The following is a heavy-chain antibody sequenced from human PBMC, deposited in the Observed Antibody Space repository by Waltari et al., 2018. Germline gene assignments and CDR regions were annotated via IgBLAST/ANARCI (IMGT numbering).Heavy chain of an antibody. Sequence: QGQLVESGGGVVQPGRSLRLPCTASGFIFSTYGLPWVRQAPAKGLEWVAVISFDGLDKRYADSVKGRFTISRDNSKNTLFLELNSLTTDDTGVYFCAKANRHSGQDNWFDPWGHGAPVTVSS. D-gene: IGHD2-15*01. CDR3: AKANRHSGQDNWFDP. V-gene: IGHV3-30*18. J-gene: IGHJ5*02. CDR1: GFIFSTYG. CDR2: ISFDGLDK.